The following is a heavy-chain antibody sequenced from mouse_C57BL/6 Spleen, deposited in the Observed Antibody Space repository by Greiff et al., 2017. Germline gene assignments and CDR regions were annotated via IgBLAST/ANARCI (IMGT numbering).Heavy chain of an antibody. J-gene: IGHJ2*01. V-gene: IGHV1-53*01. Sequence: QVQLKQPGTELVKPGASVKLSCKASGYTFTSYWMHWVKQRPGQGLEWIGNINPSNGGTNYNEKFKSKATLTVDKSSSTAYMQLSSLTSEDSAVYYCARSRGYYYGSYYFDYWGQGTTLTVSS. CDR2: INPSNGGT. D-gene: IGHD1-1*01. CDR1: GYTFTSYW. CDR3: ARSRGYYYGSYYFDY.